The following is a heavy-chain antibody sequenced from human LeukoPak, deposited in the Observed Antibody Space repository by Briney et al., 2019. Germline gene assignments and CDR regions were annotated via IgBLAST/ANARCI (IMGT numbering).Heavy chain of an antibody. Sequence: SETLSLTCTVSGGSISSGGYYWSWIRQHPGKGLEWIGNIYYSGSTFYNPSLRSRVTISIDTSKNQFSLNLSSVTAADTAIYYCARADGYCSGGSCYRLGFDFWGQGTLVTVSS. V-gene: IGHV4-31*03. CDR2: IYYSGST. J-gene: IGHJ4*02. CDR1: GGSISSGGYY. CDR3: ARADGYCSGGSCYRLGFDF. D-gene: IGHD2-15*01.